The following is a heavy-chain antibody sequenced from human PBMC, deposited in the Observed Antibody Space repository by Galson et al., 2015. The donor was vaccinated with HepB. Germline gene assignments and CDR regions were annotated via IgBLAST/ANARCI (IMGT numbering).Heavy chain of an antibody. V-gene: IGHV3-11*06. D-gene: IGHD2-2*01. J-gene: IGHJ6*02. CDR2: ISSSSSYT. Sequence: SLRLSCAASGFTFRDYYMSWIRQAPGKGLEWVSYISSSSSYTNYADSVKGRFTISRDNAKNSLYLQMNSLRAEDTAVYYCARDREPDIVVVPAAILGSVGGMDVWGQGTTVTVSS. CDR1: GFTFRDYY. CDR3: ARDREPDIVVVPAAILGSVGGMDV.